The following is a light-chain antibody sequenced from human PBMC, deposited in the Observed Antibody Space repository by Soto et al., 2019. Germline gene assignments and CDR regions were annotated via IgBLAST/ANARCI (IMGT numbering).Light chain of an antibody. J-gene: IGKJ1*01. Sequence: DIQMTQSPSSLSASVGDRVTITCRASQGISKYLAWYQQKPGKVPKLLIYAASTLQSGVTSRFSSSGSGTYFTLTISSLQPEDVATYYCQKYNSAPVWFGQGTKVEIK. CDR2: AAS. V-gene: IGKV1-27*01. CDR1: QGISKY. CDR3: QKYNSAPVW.